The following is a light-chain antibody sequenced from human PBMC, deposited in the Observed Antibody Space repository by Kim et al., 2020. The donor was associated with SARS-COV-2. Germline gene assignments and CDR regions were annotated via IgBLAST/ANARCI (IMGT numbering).Light chain of an antibody. Sequence: DIQMTQSPSTLSAAVGDRVTITCRASQNINSWLAWYQQKPGKAPKLLIYKASSLESGVPSRFSGSGSGTEFTLTISSLQPDDFATYYCQQYKTDPWTFVQGTKVDIK. CDR3: QQYKTDPWT. J-gene: IGKJ1*01. V-gene: IGKV1-5*03. CDR2: KAS. CDR1: QNINSW.